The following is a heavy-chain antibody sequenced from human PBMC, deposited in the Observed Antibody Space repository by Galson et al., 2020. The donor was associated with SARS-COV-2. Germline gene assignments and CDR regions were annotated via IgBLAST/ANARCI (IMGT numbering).Heavy chain of an antibody. J-gene: IGHJ5*02. CDR3: ARAHQDDILTGYWFDP. CDR2: IHYSGST. Sequence: TLSRPCTVSGGSISSGGYYWSWIRQRPGKGLEWIGYIHYSGSTYYNPSLKSRVTISVDTSKNQFSLKLSSVSAADTAVYYCARAHQDDILTGYWFDPWGRGTLVTVSS. V-gene: IGHV4-31*03. D-gene: IGHD3-9*01. CDR1: GGSISSGGYY.